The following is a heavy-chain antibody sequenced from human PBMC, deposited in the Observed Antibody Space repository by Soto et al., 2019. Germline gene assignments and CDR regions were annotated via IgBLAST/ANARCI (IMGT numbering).Heavy chain of an antibody. V-gene: IGHV4-34*01. CDR1: GGSFSGYY. D-gene: IGHD5-18*01. CDR3: ARGYGYYSAYYFDY. CDR2: INHSGST. Sequence: SETLSLTCAVYGGSFSGYYWSWIRQPPGKGLEWIGEINHSGSTNYNPSLKSRVTISVDTSKNQFSLKLSSVTAADTAVYYCARGYGYYSAYYFDYWGQGTLVTVSS. J-gene: IGHJ4*02.